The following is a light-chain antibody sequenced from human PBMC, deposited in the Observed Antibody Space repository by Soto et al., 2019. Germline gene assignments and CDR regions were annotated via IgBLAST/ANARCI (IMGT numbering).Light chain of an antibody. CDR2: KAS. CDR3: QHYNSYSPT. CDR1: QTISSW. Sequence: IQMTQSPSTLSGSVGDRVTITCRASQTISSWLAWYQQKPGKAPKLLIYKASTLKSGVPSRFSGSGSGTEFTLTISSLQPDDFATYYCQHYNSYSPTFGQGTKVDNK. J-gene: IGKJ1*01. V-gene: IGKV1-5*03.